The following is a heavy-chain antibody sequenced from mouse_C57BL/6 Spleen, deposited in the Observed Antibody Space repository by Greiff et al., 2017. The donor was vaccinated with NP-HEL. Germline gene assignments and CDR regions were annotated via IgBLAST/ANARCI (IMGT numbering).Heavy chain of an antibody. CDR1: GYTFTSYW. Sequence: VKLVESGAELVKPGASVKLSCKASGYTFTSYWMHWVKQRPGQGLEWIGMIHPNSGSTNYNEKFKSKATLTVDKSSSTAYMQLSSLTSEDSAVYYCASTTGIDYWGQGTTLTVSS. CDR3: ASTTGIDY. CDR2: IHPNSGST. D-gene: IGHD1-1*01. V-gene: IGHV1-64*01. J-gene: IGHJ2*01.